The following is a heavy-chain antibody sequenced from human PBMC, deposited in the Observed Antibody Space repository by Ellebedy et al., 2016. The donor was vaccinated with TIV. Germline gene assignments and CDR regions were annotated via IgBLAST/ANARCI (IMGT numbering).Heavy chain of an antibody. CDR2: ITSDSRII. CDR1: GFSFSTHS. D-gene: IGHD6-19*01. CDR3: ARSVEGRFDY. V-gene: IGHV3-48*04. Sequence: PGGSLRLSCAASGFSFSTHSMHWVRQAPGEGLEWVSYITSDSRIISYADSVRGRFTISRDNAKYSLSLQMFSLRGDDTAVYYCARSVEGRFDYWGQGTPVTVSS. J-gene: IGHJ4*02.